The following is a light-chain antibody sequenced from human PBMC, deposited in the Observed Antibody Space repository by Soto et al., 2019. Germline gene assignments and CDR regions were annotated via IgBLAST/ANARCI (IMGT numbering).Light chain of an antibody. CDR2: EVT. CDR3: NSFRVSNISV. Sequence: QSALSQPASVSGSPGQTITISCTGTSTDVGGYNAVSWYQHHPGKAPKLIIYEVTHRPSGVSDRFSASKSGNTASLTISGLQAEDEADYYCNSFRVSNISVFRTGTKVTVL. V-gene: IGLV2-14*01. J-gene: IGLJ1*01. CDR1: STDVGGYNA.